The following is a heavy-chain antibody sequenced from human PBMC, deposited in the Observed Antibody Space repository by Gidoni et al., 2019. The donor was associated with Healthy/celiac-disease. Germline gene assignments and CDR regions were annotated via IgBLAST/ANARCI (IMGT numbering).Heavy chain of an antibody. J-gene: IGHJ6*03. D-gene: IGHD4-17*01. CDR2: IIPIFGTA. CDR3: ARDLVRTVTTTQRSIVRVTASYYYDMDV. V-gene: IGHV1-69*06. CDR1: GGPFRSYA. Sequence: QVQLVQSGAEVKKPGSSVKVSCKASGGPFRSYAISWVRQAPGQGLEWMGGIIPIFGTANYAQKFQGRVTITADKSTSTAYMELSSLRSEDTAVYFCARDLVRTVTTTQRSIVRVTASYYYDMDVWGKGTTVTVSS.